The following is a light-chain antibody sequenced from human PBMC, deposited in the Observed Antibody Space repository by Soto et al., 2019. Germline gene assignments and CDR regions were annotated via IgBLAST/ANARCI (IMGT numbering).Light chain of an antibody. J-gene: IGLJ1*01. Sequence: QSVLTQPPSASGTPGQRVTISCSGGSSNIGTNAVNWYQQLPGTAPKLLIYNNNQRPSGVPDRFSGSKSGTSASLAISGLQSEDEADYCCAAWDDSLNGYVFGTGTTVTVL. CDR2: NNN. V-gene: IGLV1-44*01. CDR1: SSNIGTNA. CDR3: AAWDDSLNGYV.